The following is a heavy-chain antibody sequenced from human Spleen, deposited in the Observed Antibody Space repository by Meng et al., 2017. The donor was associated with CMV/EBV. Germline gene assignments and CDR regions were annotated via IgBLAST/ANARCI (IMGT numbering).Heavy chain of an antibody. V-gene: IGHV4-39*07. CDR1: GGSISSSYYY. D-gene: IGHD1-26*01. J-gene: IGHJ4*02. CDR2: FYYTGTT. CDR3: ARAPLGTVGGFGFDS. Sequence: SETLSLTCIVSGGSISSSYYYWGWIRQPPGKELEWIGSFYYTGTTLYNPSLKSRVTISVDTSKSQFSLKLNSVTAADTAVYYCARAPLGTVGGFGFDSWGQGTLVTVSS.